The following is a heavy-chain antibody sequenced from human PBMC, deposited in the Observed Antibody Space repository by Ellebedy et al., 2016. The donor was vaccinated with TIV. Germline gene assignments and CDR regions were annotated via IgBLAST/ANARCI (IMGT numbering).Heavy chain of an antibody. CDR2: SGAAGDI. Sequence: PGGSLRLSCAASGFSLTGSDMHWVRRPAGKGLEWVSASGAAGDIFYPDSVRGRFTISRASAKNSFYLQMTSLTAGDTVVYYCARGGPGGDNWFFGLWGRGTRVTVSS. CDR1: GFSLTGSD. D-gene: IGHD3-10*01. V-gene: IGHV3-13*01. CDR3: ARGGPGGDNWFFGL. J-gene: IGHJ2*01.